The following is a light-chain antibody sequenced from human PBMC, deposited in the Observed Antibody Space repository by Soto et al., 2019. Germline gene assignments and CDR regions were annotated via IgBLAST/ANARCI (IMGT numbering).Light chain of an antibody. CDR2: RND. CDR1: SSNIGRNY. Sequence: QSVLTQPPSASGTPGQRVTISCSGSSSNIGRNYVYWYQQLPGTAPKLLIYRNDQRPSGVPDRLSGSKSGTSASLAISGLWSEDEADYYCAAWDDSLSGLYVFGTGTKVTVL. V-gene: IGLV1-47*03. CDR3: AAWDDSLSGLYV. J-gene: IGLJ1*01.